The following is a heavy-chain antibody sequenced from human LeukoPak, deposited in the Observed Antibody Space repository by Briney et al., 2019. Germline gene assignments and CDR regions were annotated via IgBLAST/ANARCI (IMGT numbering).Heavy chain of an antibody. CDR1: GYTFTGYY. J-gene: IGHJ5*02. Sequence: ASVKVSCKASGYTFTGYYMHWVRQAPGQGLEWMGWIDPNSGGTNYAQKFQGRVTMTRDTSISTAYMELSRLRSDDTAVYYCARGHGVGSIRDLLYYYGSGGGNWFDPWGQGTLVTVSS. CDR2: IDPNSGGT. D-gene: IGHD3-10*01. V-gene: IGHV1-2*02. CDR3: ARGHGVGSIRDLLYYYGSGGGNWFDP.